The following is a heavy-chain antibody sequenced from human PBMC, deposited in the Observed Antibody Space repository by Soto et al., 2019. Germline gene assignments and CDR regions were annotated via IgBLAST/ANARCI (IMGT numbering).Heavy chain of an antibody. V-gene: IGHV4-59*01. CDR2: IYYSGST. CDR1: GGSISSYY. D-gene: IGHD6-19*01. CDR3: ANAFGGWSPDS. J-gene: IGHJ4*02. Sequence: SETLSLTCTVSGGSISSYYWSWIRQPPGKGLEWIGYIYYSGSTNYNPSLKSRVAISIDTSKNQFSLNLTSVTAADTAVYYCANAFGGWSPDSWGQGTLVTVSS.